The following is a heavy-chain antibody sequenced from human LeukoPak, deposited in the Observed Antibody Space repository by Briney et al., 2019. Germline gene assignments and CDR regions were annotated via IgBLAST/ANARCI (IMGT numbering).Heavy chain of an antibody. V-gene: IGHV3-48*01. CDR2: ISSSSSTI. CDR1: GFTFSSYS. Sequence: PGGSLRLSCAASGFTFSSYSMNWVRQAPGKGLEWVSYISSSSSTIYYADSVKGRFTISRDNAKNSLYLQMNSLRAEDTAVYYCAREAYYYDSSGYYYFDYWGQGTLVTVSS. J-gene: IGHJ4*02. CDR3: AREAYYYDSSGYYYFDY. D-gene: IGHD3-22*01.